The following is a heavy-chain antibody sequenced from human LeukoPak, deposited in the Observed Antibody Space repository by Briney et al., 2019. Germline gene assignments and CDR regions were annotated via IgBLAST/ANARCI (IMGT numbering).Heavy chain of an antibody. J-gene: IGHJ5*02. Sequence: SETLSLTCTVSGGSISSSSYYWGWIRQPPGKGLEWIGSIYYSGSTNYNPSLKSRVTISVDTSKNQFSLKLSSVTAADTAVYYCARSRVVFPSFGVVTKGYWFDPWGQGTLVTVSS. CDR3: ARSRVVFPSFGVVTKGYWFDP. D-gene: IGHD3-3*01. CDR2: IYYSGST. CDR1: GGSISSSSYY. V-gene: IGHV4-39*07.